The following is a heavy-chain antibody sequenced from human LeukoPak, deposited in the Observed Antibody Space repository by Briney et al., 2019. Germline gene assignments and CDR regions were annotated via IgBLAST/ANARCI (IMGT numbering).Heavy chain of an antibody. Sequence: PSETLSLTCTVSGGSISSNSYYWDWIRQPPGKGLEWIGSIYYSGSTNYNPSLKSRVTISVDKSKNQFSLKLSSVTAADTAVYYCARGGGYDFYYYYMDVWGKGTTVTISS. CDR1: GGSISSNSYY. V-gene: IGHV4-39*07. CDR2: IYYSGST. D-gene: IGHD5-12*01. CDR3: ARGGGYDFYYYYMDV. J-gene: IGHJ6*03.